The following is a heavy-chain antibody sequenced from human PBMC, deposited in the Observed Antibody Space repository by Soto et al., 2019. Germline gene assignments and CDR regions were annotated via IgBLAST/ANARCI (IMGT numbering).Heavy chain of an antibody. CDR2: INSDGSRT. CDR3: ARGDGDYYDGNGYLGRH. J-gene: IGHJ4*02. D-gene: IGHD3-22*01. Sequence: EVQLVESGGGIVQPGGSLRLSCAASGFTFSSYWMHWVRQAPRKGLVWVSRINSDGSRTSYADSAKGRFTISRDNAKNTVYLQMNSLRAEDTAVYYCARGDGDYYDGNGYLGRHWGQGTLVTVSS. CDR1: GFTFSSYW. V-gene: IGHV3-74*01.